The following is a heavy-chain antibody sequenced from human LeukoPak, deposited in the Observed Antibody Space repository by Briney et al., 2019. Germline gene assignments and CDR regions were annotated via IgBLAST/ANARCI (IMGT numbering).Heavy chain of an antibody. CDR3: AFTYYDVLTGLFVDAFDI. Sequence: GASVKVSCKASGYTFTGYYMHWVRQAPGQGLEWMGWINPNSGGTNYAQKFQGRVTMTRDRSISTAYLELSRLRSDDTALYYCAFTYYDVLTGLFVDAFDIWGQGTMVTVSS. J-gene: IGHJ3*02. D-gene: IGHD3-9*01. CDR2: INPNSGGT. V-gene: IGHV1-2*02. CDR1: GYTFTGYY.